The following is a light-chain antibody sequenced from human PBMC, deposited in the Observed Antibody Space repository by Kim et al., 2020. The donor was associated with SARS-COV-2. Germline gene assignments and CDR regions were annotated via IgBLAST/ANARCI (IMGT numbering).Light chain of an antibody. CDR3: QQRMYWPLT. CDR2: DTY. Sequence: VAPGERATRACRASQSVTDSLAWYQQKSGQAPRLLISDTYDRATGIPARFSGSGSGTNLTLTINSLEPEDSAVYYCQQRMYWPLTFGQGTRLEIK. J-gene: IGKJ5*01. CDR1: QSVTDS. V-gene: IGKV3-11*01.